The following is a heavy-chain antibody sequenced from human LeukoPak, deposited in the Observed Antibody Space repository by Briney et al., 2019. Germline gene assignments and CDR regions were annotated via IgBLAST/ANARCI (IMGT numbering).Heavy chain of an antibody. J-gene: IGHJ3*02. D-gene: IGHD3-22*01. CDR2: IYTGVTT. CDR1: GGSLTSGSYY. V-gene: IGHV4-61*02. CDR3: ARARTMIVVVPGDSDAFDI. Sequence: PPETLSPTCTVPGGSLTSGSYYWSWIRQPAGKGLEWFGRIYTGVTTNYNPSLKCRLTISEDPSKNQFSLKLSSETAADTGVYYCARARTMIVVVPGDSDAFDIWGQGTMVTVSS.